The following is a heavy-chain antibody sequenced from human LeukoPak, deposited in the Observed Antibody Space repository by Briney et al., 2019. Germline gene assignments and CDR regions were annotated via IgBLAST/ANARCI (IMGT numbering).Heavy chain of an antibody. V-gene: IGHV3-23*01. J-gene: IGHJ4*02. CDR2: ISGGADRT. Sequence: GESLIXSCAXSGXTFXTFAMSWXXXAXGRGLECVSVISGGADRTYYEEXVKGRFTISRDNXKNTLYLQMNSLRAEDTAVYYCAXXEKKYSSSSYFDYWGQGNLVTVSS. D-gene: IGHD6-13*01. CDR3: AXXEKKYSSSSYFDY. CDR1: GXTFXTFA.